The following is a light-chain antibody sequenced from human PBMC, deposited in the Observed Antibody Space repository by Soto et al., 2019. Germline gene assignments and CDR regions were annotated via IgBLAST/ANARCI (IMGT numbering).Light chain of an antibody. CDR1: QSISSNF. J-gene: IGKJ5*01. Sequence: EVVLTQSTGTLSLSPVQGATLSCRASQSISSNFLAWYQQKRGQAPRLLIYGASTRATGIPARFSGSGSGTEFALTISSLQSEDFAVYYCQQYNNWPPITFGQGTRLEIK. CDR3: QQYNNWPPIT. V-gene: IGKV3-15*01. CDR2: GAS.